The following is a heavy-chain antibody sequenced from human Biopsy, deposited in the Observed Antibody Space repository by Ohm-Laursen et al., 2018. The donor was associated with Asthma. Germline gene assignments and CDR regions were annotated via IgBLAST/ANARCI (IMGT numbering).Heavy chain of an antibody. D-gene: IGHD3-10*01. CDR3: ARAVDYSHYYGIDV. J-gene: IGHJ6*02. V-gene: IGHV1-18*01. Sequence: SVKVSCKTSGYTFNSAGITWVRQAPGQGLEWMRWISVYNGNTKVAQKLQDRVTMITDTSTSTAYMELGSLRSDDTAVYFCARAVDYSHYYGIDVWGQGTTVTVS. CDR2: ISVYNGNT. CDR1: GYTFNSAG.